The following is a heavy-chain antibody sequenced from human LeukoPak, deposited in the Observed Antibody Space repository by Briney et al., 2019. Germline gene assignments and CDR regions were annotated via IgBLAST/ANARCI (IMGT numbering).Heavy chain of an antibody. D-gene: IGHD2-15*01. J-gene: IGHJ6*02. Sequence: WGSLRLSCAASGFSISGHWMSLVRQAPGEGLGWVANINQDGSDKYSVDSVKGRFTISRDNAKNSLYLEMNSLRADDTAVYYCARDLVVVGSSFSYGMDVWGQGTTVTVSS. V-gene: IGHV3-7*01. CDR3: ARDLVVVGSSFSYGMDV. CDR1: GFSISGHW. CDR2: INQDGSDK.